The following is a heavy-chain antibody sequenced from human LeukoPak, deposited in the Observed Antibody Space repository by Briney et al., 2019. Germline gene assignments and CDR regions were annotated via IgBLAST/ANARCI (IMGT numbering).Heavy chain of an antibody. J-gene: IGHJ4*02. CDR3: AKADCSSTICSFDY. V-gene: IGHV3-7*03. CDR1: GFTFSSYW. CDR2: IKKDGSEK. Sequence: PGGSLRLSCAASGFTFSSYWMSWVRQAPGKGLEWVANIKKDGSEKYYVGSVKGRFTISRDNAKNSLYLQMNSLRAEDMALYYCAKADCSSTICSFDYWGQGTLVTVSS. D-gene: IGHD2-2*01.